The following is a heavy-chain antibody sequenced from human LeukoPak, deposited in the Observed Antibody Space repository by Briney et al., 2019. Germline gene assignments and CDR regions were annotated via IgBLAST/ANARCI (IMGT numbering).Heavy chain of an antibody. CDR1: GGSISSYY. D-gene: IGHD3-22*01. J-gene: IGHJ4*02. V-gene: IGHV4-59*08. CDR3: ARMDRMIVVALDH. Sequence: PSETLSLTCTVSGGSISSYYWSWIRQPPGKGLEWIGYIYYSGSTNYNPSLKSRVTISVDTSKNQFSLKLSSVTAADTAVYYCARMDRMIVVALDHWGQGTLVTVSS. CDR2: IYYSGST.